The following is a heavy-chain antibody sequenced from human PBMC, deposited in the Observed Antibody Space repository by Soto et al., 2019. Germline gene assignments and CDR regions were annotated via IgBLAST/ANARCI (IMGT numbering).Heavy chain of an antibody. J-gene: IGHJ4*02. V-gene: IGHV5-51*01. CDR1: GYSFTSYW. CDR3: ARLLVEATNQHFIL. Sequence: GESLKISCKGSGYSFTSYWTAWVRQMPGKGLEWMGNIYPGDSDTRYRPSFQGQVTISVDKSISTAYLQWSSLKAPDPAMYYCARLLVEATNQHFILWGQGTLVTVSS. CDR2: IYPGDSDT. D-gene: IGHD5-12*01.